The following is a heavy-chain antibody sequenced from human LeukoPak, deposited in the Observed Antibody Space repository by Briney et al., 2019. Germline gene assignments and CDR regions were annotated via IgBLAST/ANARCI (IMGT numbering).Heavy chain of an antibody. CDR1: GGSISDYY. CDR2: IYYTGST. J-gene: IGHJ6*02. CDR3: AGRSNYFYAMDV. V-gene: IGHV4-59*01. Sequence: SETLSLTCTFSGGSISDYYWSWIRQPPGKGLEWIGYIYYTGSTNYSPSLKSRVTMSIDTSKNQFSLNLTSVTAADTAVYYCAGRSNYFYAMDVWGQGTTVTVSS.